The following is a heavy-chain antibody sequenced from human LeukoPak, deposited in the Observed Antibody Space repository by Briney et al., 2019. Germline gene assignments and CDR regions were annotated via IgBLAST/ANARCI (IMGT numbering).Heavy chain of an antibody. CDR2: INHSGST. Sequence: SETLSLTCAVSGGSLSGYYWTWIRQPPGKGLEWIGEINHSGSTNYNPSLKSRVTISVDTSKNQFSLNLRSVTAADTAVYYCAREGSAWAYYFDYWGQGTLVTVSS. CDR3: AREGSAWAYYFDY. D-gene: IGHD6-19*01. V-gene: IGHV4-34*01. J-gene: IGHJ4*02. CDR1: GGSLSGYY.